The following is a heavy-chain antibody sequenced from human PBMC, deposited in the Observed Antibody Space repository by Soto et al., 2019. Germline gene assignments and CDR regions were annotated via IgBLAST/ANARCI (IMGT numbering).Heavy chain of an antibody. Sequence: EQLVQSGAEVKKPGSSVKVSCKDSGGLFSSFAISWVRRAPGQGLEWMGGIIPVFGTTNYAQKFQGRVTITADESTNTAYMELSSLTSDDTAMYYCARGGGPYVWFNEFWGQGTQVTVSS. CDR2: IIPVFGTT. D-gene: IGHD3-16*01. V-gene: IGHV1-69*01. J-gene: IGHJ4*02. CDR3: ARGGGPYVWFNEF. CDR1: GGLFSSFA.